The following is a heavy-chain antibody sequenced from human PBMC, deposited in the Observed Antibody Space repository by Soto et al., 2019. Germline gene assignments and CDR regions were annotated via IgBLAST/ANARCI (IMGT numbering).Heavy chain of an antibody. CDR2: INAGNGNT. J-gene: IGHJ4*02. Sequence: ASVKLSCKASGYTFTGYAMHWVRQAPGQRLEWMGWINAGNGNTKYSQKFQGRVTITRDTSASTAYMELSSLRSEDTAVYYCARAVAVAADFDYWGQGTLVTSPQ. CDR3: ARAVAVAADFDY. V-gene: IGHV1-3*01. D-gene: IGHD6-19*01. CDR1: GYTFTGYA.